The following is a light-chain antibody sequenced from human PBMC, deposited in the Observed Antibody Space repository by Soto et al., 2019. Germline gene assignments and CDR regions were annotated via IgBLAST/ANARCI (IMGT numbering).Light chain of an antibody. CDR1: QSVASRN. CDR2: GAS. CDR3: QQYNNWPRT. Sequence: EIVLSQSPGTLSLSPGERATLSCRASQSVASRNLAWYQQKSGQAPRLLIYGASSRAIHTPDRFSGSGSGTDFTLTISGLEPEDFAVYYCQQYNNWPRTFGQGTKVDIK. V-gene: IGKV3-20*01. J-gene: IGKJ1*01.